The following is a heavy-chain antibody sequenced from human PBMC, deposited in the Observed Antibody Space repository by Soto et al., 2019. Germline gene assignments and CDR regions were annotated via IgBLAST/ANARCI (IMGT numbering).Heavy chain of an antibody. CDR2: IYYSGST. CDR3: ARERRHSSSLHFNWFDP. D-gene: IGHD6-13*01. CDR1: GGSISSYY. J-gene: IGHJ5*02. V-gene: IGHV4-59*01. Sequence: QVQLQESGPGLVKPSETLSLTCTVSGGSISSYYWSWIRQPPGKGLEWIGYIYYSGSTNYNPSLMSRVTISVDTPKNQLSLKLSSVTAADTAVYYCARERRHSSSLHFNWFDPWGQGTLVTVSS.